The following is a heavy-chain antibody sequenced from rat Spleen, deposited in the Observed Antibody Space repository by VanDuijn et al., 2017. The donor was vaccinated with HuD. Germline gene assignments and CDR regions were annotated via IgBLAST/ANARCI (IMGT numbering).Heavy chain of an antibody. D-gene: IGHD1-11*01. CDR2: ISYDDSST. V-gene: IGHV5-7*01. Sequence: EVQLVESDGGLVQPGRSLKLSCAASGFTFSDYNMAWVRQAPKKGLEWVATISYDDSSTYYRDSVKGRFTISRDNAKNTQFLQMDSLRSEDTATYYCARHGGLRNWFAYWGQGTLVTVSS. CDR3: ARHGGLRNWFAY. CDR1: GFTFSDYN. J-gene: IGHJ3*01.